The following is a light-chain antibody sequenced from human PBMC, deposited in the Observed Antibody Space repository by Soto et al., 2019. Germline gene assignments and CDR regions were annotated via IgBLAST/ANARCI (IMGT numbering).Light chain of an antibody. CDR3: QQYDSYSGT. Sequence: DIQMTQSPSTLSASVGDRVTITCRASQTINSWLAWYQHRPGKAPKLLIFDASSLESGVPSRFSGSGSGTEFTLTITSLQPDDFATYYCQQYDSYSGTFGQGTKVDI. CDR2: DAS. CDR1: QTINSW. J-gene: IGKJ1*01. V-gene: IGKV1-5*01.